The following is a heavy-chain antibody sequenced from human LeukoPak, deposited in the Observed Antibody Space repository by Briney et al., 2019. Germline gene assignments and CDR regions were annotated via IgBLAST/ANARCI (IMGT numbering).Heavy chain of an antibody. D-gene: IGHD3-3*01. V-gene: IGHV1-2*02. CDR2: INPNSGGT. CDR1: GYTFTGFY. CDR3: ARDLTIFGGVNDPLIRGH. Sequence: ASVKVSCKASGYTFTGFYMHWVRQAPGQGLEWMGWINPNSGGTNYAQNFQGRVTMTQDTSISTAYMELSRLRSDDTAVYYCARDLTIFGGVNDPLIRGHWGQGTLVTVSS. J-gene: IGHJ4*02.